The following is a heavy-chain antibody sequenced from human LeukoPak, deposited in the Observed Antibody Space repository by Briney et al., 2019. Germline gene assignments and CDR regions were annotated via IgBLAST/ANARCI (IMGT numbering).Heavy chain of an antibody. CDR3: AKDPHSSSLYYFDY. J-gene: IGHJ4*02. Sequence: PGGSLRLSCAASGFTFSSHAMSWVRQAPGKGLEWVSAISGSGGSTYYADSVTGRFTISRDNSKNTLYLQMNSLRAEDTAVYYCAKDPHSSSLYYFDYWGQGTLLTVSS. CDR2: ISGSGGST. D-gene: IGHD6-6*01. V-gene: IGHV3-23*01. CDR1: GFTFSSHA.